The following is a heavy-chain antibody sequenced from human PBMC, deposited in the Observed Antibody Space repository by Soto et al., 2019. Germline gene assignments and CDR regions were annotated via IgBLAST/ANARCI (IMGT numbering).Heavy chain of an antibody. CDR1: GYTFTSYA. CDR2: INAGNGNT. D-gene: IGHD2-2*01. J-gene: IGHJ4*02. CDR3: ARTYCSSTSCYFVGFDY. Sequence: ASVKVSCKASGYTFTSYAMHWVRQAPGQRLEWMGWINAGNGNTKYSQKFQGRVTITRDTSASTAYMELSSLRSEDTAVYYCARTYCSSTSCYFVGFDYWGQGTLVTVSS. V-gene: IGHV1-3*01.